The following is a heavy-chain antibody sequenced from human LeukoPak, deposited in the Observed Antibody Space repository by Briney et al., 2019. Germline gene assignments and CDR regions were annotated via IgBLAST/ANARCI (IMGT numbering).Heavy chain of an antibody. CDR1: GFTFSNYY. D-gene: IGHD3-10*01. V-gene: IGHV3-11*03. Sequence: GGSLRLSCAASGFTFSNYYMSWIRQTPGKGLEWVSYITSSGSYTNYADSVKGRFTISRDSAKNSLYLQMNSLSPEDTAVYYCARFMGSGSYTPDYWGQGTLVTVSS. J-gene: IGHJ4*02. CDR3: ARFMGSGSYTPDY. CDR2: ITSSGSYT.